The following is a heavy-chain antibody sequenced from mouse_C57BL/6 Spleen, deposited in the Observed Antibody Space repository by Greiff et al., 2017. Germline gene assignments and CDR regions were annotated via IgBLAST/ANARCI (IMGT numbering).Heavy chain of an antibody. V-gene: IGHV1-50*01. D-gene: IGHD3-2*02. Sequence: QVQLQQPGAELVKPGASVKLSCKASGYTFTSYWMQWLKQRPGQGLEWIGEIDPSDSYTNYNQKFKGKATLTVDTSSSTAYMQISSLTAEDSAVYYCARDSAGYFDYWGKGTTVTVSS. CDR1: GYTFTSYW. J-gene: IGHJ2*01. CDR3: ARDSAGYFDY. CDR2: IDPSDSYT.